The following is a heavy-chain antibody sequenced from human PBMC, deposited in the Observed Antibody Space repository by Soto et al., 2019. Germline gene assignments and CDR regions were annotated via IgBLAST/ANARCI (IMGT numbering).Heavy chain of an antibody. D-gene: IGHD3-10*01. CDR2: IYFSGTT. V-gene: IGHV4-61*01. CDR1: GGSVSSSSYY. CDR3: AREGKRVSMVRGFDS. J-gene: IGHJ4*02. Sequence: QVQLQESGPGLVKPSETLSLTCTVSGGSVSSSSYYWNWLRPPPGKRLEWIGYIYFSGTTEYNPYLKSRVAISFDTSKNQFSLKLSSVIAADTAVYYCAREGKRVSMVRGFDSWGQGTLVTVSS.